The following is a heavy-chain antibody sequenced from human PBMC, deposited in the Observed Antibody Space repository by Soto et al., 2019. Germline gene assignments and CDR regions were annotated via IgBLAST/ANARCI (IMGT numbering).Heavy chain of an antibody. J-gene: IGHJ4*02. V-gene: IGHV3-48*02. Sequence: GGSLRLSCAASGFTFTSYSMNWVRQAPGKGLEWVSYISRSGSTIYYADSVKGRFTISRDDAQRSLYLQMNSLRDEDSAVYYCLPSFDYWGQGTLVTVSS. CDR3: LPSFDY. CDR1: GFTFTSYS. CDR2: ISRSGSTI.